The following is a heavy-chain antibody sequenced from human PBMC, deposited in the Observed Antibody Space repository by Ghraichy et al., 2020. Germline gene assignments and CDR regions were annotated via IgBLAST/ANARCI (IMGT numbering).Heavy chain of an antibody. Sequence: SQTLSLTCTVSGGSVSRFYWSWIRQPVGKALEWIGRFSTSGNTNYNPSLKSRVTMSVDTPKNQFSLDLTSVTAADTAVYYCARLPLPRRAAVGDWYFDLWGRGTLVTVSS. V-gene: IGHV4-4*07. CDR3: ARLPLPRRAAVGDWYFDL. J-gene: IGHJ2*01. CDR2: FSTSGNT. D-gene: IGHD6-13*01. CDR1: GGSVSRFY.